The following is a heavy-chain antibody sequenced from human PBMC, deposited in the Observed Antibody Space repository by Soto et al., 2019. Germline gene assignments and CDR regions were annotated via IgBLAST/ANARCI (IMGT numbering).Heavy chain of an antibody. D-gene: IGHD6-19*01. CDR2: ISGSGSST. J-gene: IGHJ4*02. CDR1: GFTFNNYA. CDR3: AKEKIASTVADFFDY. V-gene: IGHV3-23*01. Sequence: GGSLRLSCEASGFTFNNYAMTWVRQTPGKGLQWVSTISGSGSSTFYADSVRGRFAISRDNSKNTLYLQMNSLRAEDTALYYCAKEKIASTVADFFDYWGQGTLVTVSS.